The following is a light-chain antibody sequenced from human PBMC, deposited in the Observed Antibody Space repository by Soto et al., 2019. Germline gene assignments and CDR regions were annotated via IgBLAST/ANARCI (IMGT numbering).Light chain of an antibody. Sequence: DIQMTQSPSTLSASVGDTVTITCRASQSLSYWLAWYQQKPGQAPKLLIRKASTLESGVPSRFSGSRSGTEFTLSISSLQPDDFATFYCQQYDRFPYTFGQWTKPGDQT. CDR1: QSLSYW. V-gene: IGKV1-5*03. CDR3: QQYDRFPYT. J-gene: IGKJ2*01. CDR2: KAS.